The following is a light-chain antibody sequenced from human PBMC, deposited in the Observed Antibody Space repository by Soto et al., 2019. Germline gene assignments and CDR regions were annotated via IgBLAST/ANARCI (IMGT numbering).Light chain of an antibody. Sequence: QSALTQPPSASGSPGQSVTISCTGTSSDVGTYNYVSWYQKHPGKAPKLLIYEVSKRPSGVPDRFSGSKSGNTASLTVSGLQTEDEADYYCSSYAGSNVAFGGGTKLTVL. V-gene: IGLV2-8*01. CDR1: SSDVGTYNY. J-gene: IGLJ2*01. CDR3: SSYAGSNVA. CDR2: EVS.